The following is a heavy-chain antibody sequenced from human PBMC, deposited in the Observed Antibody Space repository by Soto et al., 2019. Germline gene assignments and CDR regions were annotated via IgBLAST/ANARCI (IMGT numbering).Heavy chain of an antibody. D-gene: IGHD3-10*01. CDR2: INHSGST. CDR3: ARAPGYYGSGSYYNPRYNWFDP. J-gene: IGHJ5*02. CDR1: GGSFSGYY. Sequence: SETLSLTCAVYGGSFSGYYWSWVRQPPGKGLEWIGEINHSGSTNYNPSLKRRVTISVDTSKNQFSLKLSSVTAADTAVYYCARAPGYYGSGSYYNPRYNWFDPWGQGTLVTVSS. V-gene: IGHV4-34*01.